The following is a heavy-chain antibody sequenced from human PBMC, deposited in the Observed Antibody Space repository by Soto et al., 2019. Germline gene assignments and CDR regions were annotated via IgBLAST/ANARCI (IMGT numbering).Heavy chain of an antibody. CDR2: IKHSGST. CDR1: GGSFSGYY. V-gene: IGHV4-34*01. CDR3: ARGGSSSWSPGYHP. J-gene: IGHJ5*02. Sequence: PSETLSLTCAVYGGSFSGYYWSWIRQPPGKGPGWIGEIKHSGSTNYNPSLKSRVTISVDTSKNQFSLKLSSVTAADTAVYYCARGGSSSWSPGYHPWGQGTLVTVSS. D-gene: IGHD6-13*01.